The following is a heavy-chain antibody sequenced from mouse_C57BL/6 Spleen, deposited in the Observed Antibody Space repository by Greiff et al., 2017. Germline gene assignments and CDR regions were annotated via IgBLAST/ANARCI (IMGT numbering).Heavy chain of an antibody. CDR3: ARRGTYYSNSYWCFDV. V-gene: IGHV5-17*01. Sequence: EVPVVESGGGLVKPGGSLKLSCAASGFTFSDYGMHWVRQAPEKGLEWVAYISSGSSTIYYADTVKGRFTISRDNAKNTLFLQMTSLRSEDTSMLYCARRGTYYSNSYWCFDVWSTGTTVTVAS. CDR1: GFTFSDYG. J-gene: IGHJ1*03. CDR2: ISSGSSTI. D-gene: IGHD2-5*01.